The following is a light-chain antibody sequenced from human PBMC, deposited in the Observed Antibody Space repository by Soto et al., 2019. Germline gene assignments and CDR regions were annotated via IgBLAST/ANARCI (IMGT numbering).Light chain of an antibody. CDR2: SND. V-gene: IGLV1-44*01. Sequence: QSVLSQPPSASGTPGQRGTISCSGSSSNIGSNTVNWYQQLPGTAPKLLIYSNDQRPSGVPDRFSGSKSGTSASLAISGLQSEDEADYYCAAWDDRLSAVVFGRGTKVTVL. CDR3: AAWDDRLSAVV. J-gene: IGLJ2*01. CDR1: SSNIGSNT.